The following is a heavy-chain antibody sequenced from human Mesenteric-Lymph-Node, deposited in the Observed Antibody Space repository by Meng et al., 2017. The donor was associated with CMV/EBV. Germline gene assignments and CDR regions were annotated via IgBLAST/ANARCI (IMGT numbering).Heavy chain of an antibody. CDR3: ARALGYCSGGTCYSLDAFDI. CDR2: IYYSGST. CDR1: GGSVSSGSYY. J-gene: IGHJ3*02. V-gene: IGHV4-61*01. Sequence: LSCTVSGGSVSSGSYYWSWIRQPPGKGLEWIGYIYYSGSTNYNPSLKSRVTISVDTSKNQFSLKLSSVTAADTAVYYCARALGYCSGGTCYSLDAFDIWAQGTMVTVSS. D-gene: IGHD2-15*01.